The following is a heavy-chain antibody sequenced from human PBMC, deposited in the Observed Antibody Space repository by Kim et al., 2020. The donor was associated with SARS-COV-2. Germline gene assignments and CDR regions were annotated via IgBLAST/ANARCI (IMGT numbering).Heavy chain of an antibody. CDR1: GFTFSSYG. J-gene: IGHJ4*02. CDR3: AKVCSSTSCYVEY. V-gene: IGHV3-30*18. D-gene: IGHD2-2*01. CDR2: ISYDGSNK. Sequence: GGSLRLSCAASGFTFSSYGMHWVRQAPGKGLEWVAVISYDGSNKYYADSVKGRFTISRDNSKNTLYLQMNSLRAEDTAVYYCAKVCSSTSCYVEYWGQGTLVTVSS.